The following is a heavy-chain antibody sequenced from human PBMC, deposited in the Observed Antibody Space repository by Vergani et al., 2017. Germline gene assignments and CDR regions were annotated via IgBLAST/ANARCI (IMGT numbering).Heavy chain of an antibody. Sequence: QVQLVQSGAEVKKPGASVKVSCKASGSTFIGYYMHWVRQAPGQGLEWMGWINPNSGGTNYAQKFQGRVTMTRDTSISTAYMELSRLRSDDTAVYYCAQSLLAVAGWGYFDYWGQGTLVTVSS. J-gene: IGHJ4*02. CDR3: AQSLLAVAGWGYFDY. D-gene: IGHD6-19*01. CDR1: GSTFIGYY. CDR2: INPNSGGT. V-gene: IGHV1-2*02.